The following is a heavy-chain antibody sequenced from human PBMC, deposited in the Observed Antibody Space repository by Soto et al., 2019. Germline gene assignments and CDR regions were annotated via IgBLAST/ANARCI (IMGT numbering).Heavy chain of an antibody. CDR3: AISVYNWNDGFFDY. D-gene: IGHD1-1*01. V-gene: IGHV3-30*03. CDR2: ISYDGNNK. Sequence: QVQLVESGGGVVQPGRSLRLSCAASGFTFSSYGMHWVRQAPGKGLEWVAVISYDGNNKYYADSVKGRFTISRDNSKNTLSLQMNSLRAEDTAVYYCAISVYNWNDGFFDYWGQGTLVTVSS. CDR1: GFTFSSYG. J-gene: IGHJ4*02.